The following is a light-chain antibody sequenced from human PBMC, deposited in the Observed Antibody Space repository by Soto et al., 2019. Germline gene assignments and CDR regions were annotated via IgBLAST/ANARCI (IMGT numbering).Light chain of an antibody. V-gene: IGKV3-11*01. Sequence: EIVLTQSPATLSLSPGERATRSCRASQSVSSYLAWYQQKPGQAPRLLIYDASNRATGIPARFSGSGSGTDFTLTISSLEPEDFAVYFCHQDFNLPWTFGQGTKVDIK. CDR2: DAS. CDR3: HQDFNLPWT. CDR1: QSVSSY. J-gene: IGKJ1*01.